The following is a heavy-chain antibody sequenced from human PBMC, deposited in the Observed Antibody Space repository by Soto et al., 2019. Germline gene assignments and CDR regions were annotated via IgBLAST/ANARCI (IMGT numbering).Heavy chain of an antibody. V-gene: IGHV3-53*02. J-gene: IGHJ4*02. Sequence: DVQLVETGGGLIQPGGSLRLSCAASGFIVSSSYMSWVRQAPGKGLEWVSVIYSDGRTYYADSVKGRFTISRDNSKHTLYLQMNSLSAEDTAVYYCARCSGWYGQCYFDCWGQGTLVTVSS. CDR1: GFIVSSSY. D-gene: IGHD6-13*01. CDR3: ARCSGWYGQCYFDC. CDR2: IYSDGRT.